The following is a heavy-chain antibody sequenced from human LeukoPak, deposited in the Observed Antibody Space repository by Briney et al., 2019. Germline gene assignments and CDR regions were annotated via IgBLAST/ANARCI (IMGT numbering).Heavy chain of an antibody. CDR1: GYTLTELS. J-gene: IGHJ4*02. Sequence: ASVKVCCKVSGYTLTELSMHWVRQAPGKGLEWMGGFDPEDGETIYAQKFQGRVTMTEDTSTDTAYMELSRLRSEDTAVYYCATAPGRWLQFRFHYWGQGNLVTVSS. D-gene: IGHD5-24*01. V-gene: IGHV1-24*01. CDR2: FDPEDGET. CDR3: ATAPGRWLQFRFHY.